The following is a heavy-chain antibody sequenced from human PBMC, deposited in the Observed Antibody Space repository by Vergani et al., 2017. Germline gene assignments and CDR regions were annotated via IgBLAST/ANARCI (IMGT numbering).Heavy chain of an antibody. J-gene: IGHJ3*02. CDR1: GYTFTSYD. D-gene: IGHD3-22*01. Sequence: QVQLVQSGAEVKKPGASVKVSCKASGYTFTSYDINWVRQATGQGLEWMGWMNPNSGNTGYAQTFQGWFTMTRDTSISTAYRELSRLRSDDKAEYYCAREGNYYDSGDPDAFDIWGQGTMVTVSS. CDR3: AREGNYYDSGDPDAFDI. V-gene: IGHV1-8*02. CDR2: MNPNSGNT.